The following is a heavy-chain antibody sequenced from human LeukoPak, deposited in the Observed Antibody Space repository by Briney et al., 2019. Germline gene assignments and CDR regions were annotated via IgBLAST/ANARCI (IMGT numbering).Heavy chain of an antibody. CDR2: IYTSGST. Sequence: PSETLSLTCTVSGGSISSGSYYWSWIRQPAGTGLEWIGRIYTSGSTSYNPSLKSRITISVDTSKNQFSLKLSSVTAADTAVYYCARNSCPSGSCYDNRGYFDNWGQGTLVTVSS. D-gene: IGHD2-15*01. CDR1: GGSISSGSYY. J-gene: IGHJ4*02. CDR3: ARNSCPSGSCYDNRGYFDN. V-gene: IGHV4-61*02.